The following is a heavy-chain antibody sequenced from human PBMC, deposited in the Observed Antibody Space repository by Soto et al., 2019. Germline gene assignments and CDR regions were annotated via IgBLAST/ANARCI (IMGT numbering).Heavy chain of an antibody. J-gene: IGHJ4*02. D-gene: IGHD3-3*01. CDR1: GFTFGDYA. CDR2: IRSKAYGGTT. CDR3: TRDLPHYDFWSGYYDRRGGSFDY. Sequence: PGGSLRLSCTASGFTFGDYAMSWFRQAPGKGLEWVGFIRSKAYGGTTEYAASVKGRFTISRDDSKSIAYLQMNSLKTEDTAVYYCTRDLPHYDFWSGYYDRRGGSFDYWGQGTLVTVSS. V-gene: IGHV3-49*03.